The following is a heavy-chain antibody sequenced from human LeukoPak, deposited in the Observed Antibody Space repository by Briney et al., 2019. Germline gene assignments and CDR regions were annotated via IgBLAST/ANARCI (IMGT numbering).Heavy chain of an antibody. D-gene: IGHD4-17*01. CDR1: GFSFSSYV. CDR3: ARGTYYGDHVYY. J-gene: IGHJ4*02. V-gene: IGHV3-23*01. CDR2: ISGSGGST. Sequence: GGSLRLSCAASGFSFSSYVMSWVRQAPGKGLEWVSGISGSGGSTYYADSVKGRFTISRDNAKNSLYLQMNSLRAEDTAVYYCARGTYYGDHVYYWGQGTLVTVSS.